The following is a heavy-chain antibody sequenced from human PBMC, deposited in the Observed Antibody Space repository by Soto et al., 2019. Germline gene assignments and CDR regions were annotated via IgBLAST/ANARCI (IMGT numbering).Heavy chain of an antibody. Sequence: SETLSLTCAVYGGSFSGYYWSWIRQPPGKGLEWIGEINHSGSTNYNPSLKSRVTISVDTSKNQFSLKLSSVTAADTAVYYCASPSGYSYTLRYWGQGTLVTVSS. D-gene: IGHD5-18*01. V-gene: IGHV4-34*01. J-gene: IGHJ4*02. CDR3: ASPSGYSYTLRY. CDR1: GGSFSGYY. CDR2: INHSGST.